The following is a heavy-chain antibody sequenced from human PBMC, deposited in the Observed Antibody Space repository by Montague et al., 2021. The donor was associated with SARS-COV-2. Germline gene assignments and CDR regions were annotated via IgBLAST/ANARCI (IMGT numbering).Heavy chain of an antibody. CDR1: GGSFSEYY. CDR3: VRGFLRYFFD. Sequence: SETLSLTCTVSGGSFSEYYWTWIRQPPGKGLEWIGEFNYTGSTNYNPSLKSRVTISVDTSKNHFSLKLTSMTAADTAIYYCVRGFLRYFFDWGQGTTVTVSS. D-gene: IGHD3-9*01. CDR2: FNYTGST. V-gene: IGHV4-34*01. J-gene: IGHJ6*02.